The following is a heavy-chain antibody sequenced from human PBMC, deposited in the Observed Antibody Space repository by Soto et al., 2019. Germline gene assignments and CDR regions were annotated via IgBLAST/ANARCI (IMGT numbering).Heavy chain of an antibody. CDR1: GDIFSGYS. CDR2: IIPIFGTT. J-gene: IGHJ4*02. CDR3: ARDLGSGYDPGDY. Sequence: RASVKVSCKTSGDIFSGYSISWVRQAPGQGLEWMGGIIPIFGTTDYAQRFHGRVTITADKSTTTVYMDMYSLKSEDTAVYYCARDLGSGYDPGDYWGQGTLVTVSS. V-gene: IGHV1-69*06. D-gene: IGHD5-12*01.